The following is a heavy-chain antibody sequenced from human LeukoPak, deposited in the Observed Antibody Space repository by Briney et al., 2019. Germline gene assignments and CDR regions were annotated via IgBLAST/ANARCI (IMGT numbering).Heavy chain of an antibody. Sequence: PSETLSLTCAVSDDFFSSHYWTWIRQPPGKGLEWIGYISYIGSTNYNPSLKSRVTISIDTSKNQFSLKLSSVTAADTAVYYCARHSLTYYYDSSGPFDYWGQGTLVTVSS. J-gene: IGHJ4*02. CDR2: ISYIGST. V-gene: IGHV4-59*08. D-gene: IGHD3-22*01. CDR1: DDFFSSHY. CDR3: ARHSLTYYYDSSGPFDY.